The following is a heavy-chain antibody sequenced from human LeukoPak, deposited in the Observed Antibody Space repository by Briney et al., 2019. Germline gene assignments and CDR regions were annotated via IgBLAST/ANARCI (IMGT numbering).Heavy chain of an antibody. Sequence: GASVKVSCKASGYSFTGYDVNWVRQAPGQGLEWMGWMNPNSGNTGYAQKFQGRVTMTRNTSISTAYMELSSLRSEDTAVYYCARWRYGYVIDYWGQGTLVTVSS. J-gene: IGHJ4*02. CDR1: GYSFTGYD. D-gene: IGHD5-18*01. CDR3: ARWRYGYVIDY. CDR2: MNPNSGNT. V-gene: IGHV1-8*01.